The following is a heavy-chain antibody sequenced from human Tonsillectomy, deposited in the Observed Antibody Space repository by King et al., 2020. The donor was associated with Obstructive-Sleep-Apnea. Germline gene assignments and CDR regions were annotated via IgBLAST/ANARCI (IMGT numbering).Heavy chain of an antibody. V-gene: IGHV4-39*07. D-gene: IGHD6-19*01. CDR3: AGLXAVAGTGY. J-gene: IGHJ4*02. Sequence: QLQESGPGLVKPSETLSLTCTVSGGSISSSSYYWGWIRQPPGKGLEWIGSIYYSGSTYYNPSLKSRVTISVDTSKNQFSLKLSSVTAADTAVYYCAGLXAVAGTGYWGQGTLVTVSS. CDR2: IYYSGST. CDR1: GGSISSSSYY.